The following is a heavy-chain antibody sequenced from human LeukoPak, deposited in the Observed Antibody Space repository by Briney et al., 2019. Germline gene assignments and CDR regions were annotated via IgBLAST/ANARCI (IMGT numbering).Heavy chain of an antibody. CDR2: TSVRGDTT. CDR1: GFTFGTYA. J-gene: IGHJ6*03. Sequence: GGSLRLSCAASGFTFGTYAMTWVRQAPGKGLEWVSGTSVRGDTTYYAGSVKGRFTVSRDSSKNTLHLQMNSLRVDDTAVYYCAKHAWGGGIYSYYHYMDVWGKGTTVTVSS. CDR3: AKHAWGGGIYSYYHYMDV. D-gene: IGHD3-16*01. V-gene: IGHV3-23*01.